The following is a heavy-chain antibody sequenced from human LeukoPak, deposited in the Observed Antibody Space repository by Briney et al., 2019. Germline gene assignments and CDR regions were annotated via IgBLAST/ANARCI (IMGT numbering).Heavy chain of an antibody. D-gene: IGHD6-13*01. CDR1: GYTFTSYG. V-gene: IGHV1-18*01. CDR2: ISAYNGNT. J-gene: IGHJ6*02. CDR3: ARDMDSSSWYGGMDV. Sequence: GASVKVSCKASGYTFTSYGISWVRQAPGQGVEWMGWISAYNGNTNYAQKLQGRVTMTTDTSTSTAYMELRSLRSDDTAVYYCARDMDSSSWYGGMDVWGQGTTVTVSS.